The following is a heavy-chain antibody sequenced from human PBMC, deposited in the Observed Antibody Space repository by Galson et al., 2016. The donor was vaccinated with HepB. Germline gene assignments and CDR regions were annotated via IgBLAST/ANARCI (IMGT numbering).Heavy chain of an antibody. Sequence: SVKVSCKASGGTFSRYAISWVRQAPGQGLDWMGGIIPMFGTTYYAQKFQGRVTITADESTSTAYMELSSLTSEDTAVYFCARGEATVTTFDSYGMDVWGQGTTVTVSS. V-gene: IGHV1-69*13. J-gene: IGHJ6*02. CDR1: GGTFSRYA. CDR2: IIPMFGTT. CDR3: ARGEATVTTFDSYGMDV. D-gene: IGHD4-17*01.